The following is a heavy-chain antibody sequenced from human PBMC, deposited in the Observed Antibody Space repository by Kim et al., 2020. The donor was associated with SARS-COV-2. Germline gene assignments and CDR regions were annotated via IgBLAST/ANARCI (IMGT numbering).Heavy chain of an antibody. Sequence: TYYNPSLKSRVTISVDTSKNQFSLKLSSVTAADTAVYYCALTGTIYGMDVWGQGTTVTVSS. D-gene: IGHD1-7*01. J-gene: IGHJ6*02. CDR2: T. CDR3: ALTGTIYGMDV. V-gene: IGHV4-31*02.